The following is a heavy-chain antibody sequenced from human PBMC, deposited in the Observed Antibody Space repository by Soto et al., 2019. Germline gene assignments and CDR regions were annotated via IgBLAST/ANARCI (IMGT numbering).Heavy chain of an antibody. D-gene: IGHD6-13*01. CDR2: ISGSGGST. J-gene: IGHJ3*02. CDR3: AKGGAAGDAFDI. Sequence: GSLRLSCAASGFTFSSYAMSWVRQAPGKGLEWVSAISGSGGSTYYADSVKGRFTISRDNSKNTLYLQMNSLRAEDTAVYYCAKGGAAGDAFDIWGQGXMVTVSS. V-gene: IGHV3-23*01. CDR1: GFTFSSYA.